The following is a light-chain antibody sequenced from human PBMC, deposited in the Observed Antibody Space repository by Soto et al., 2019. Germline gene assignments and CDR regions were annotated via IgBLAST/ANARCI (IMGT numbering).Light chain of an antibody. CDR1: SSNIGSNT. CDR3: ATWDDSLNGYV. CDR2: SNN. Sequence: QSVLTQPPSASGTSGQRVTISCSGRSSNIGSNTVNWYQQLPGTAPKLLFYSNNQRPSGVPDRFSGSKSGTSASLAISGLQSEDEADYYCATWDDSLNGYVFGNGTKVTVL. J-gene: IGLJ1*01. V-gene: IGLV1-44*01.